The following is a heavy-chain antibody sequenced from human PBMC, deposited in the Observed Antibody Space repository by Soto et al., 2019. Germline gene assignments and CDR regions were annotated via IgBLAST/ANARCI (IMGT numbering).Heavy chain of an antibody. D-gene: IGHD2-15*01. Sequence: QVQLQESGPGLVKPSGTLSLTCAVSSGTISSSNWWTWVRQPPGKGLEWIGEINQSGSPNYNPSLSSRLTISVDKSKSQFFLKLSSVTAADTAIYYCAGLGMVAAHREFDPWGQGTLVTVSS. V-gene: IGHV4-4*02. CDR3: AGLGMVAAHREFDP. CDR2: INQSGSP. J-gene: IGHJ5*02. CDR1: SGTISSSNW.